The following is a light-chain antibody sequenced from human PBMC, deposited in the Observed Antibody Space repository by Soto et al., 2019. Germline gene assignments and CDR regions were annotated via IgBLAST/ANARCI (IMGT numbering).Light chain of an antibody. J-gene: IGKJ1*01. CDR3: QQYGLSPWT. CDR2: GAY. Sequence: EIVLTQSPGTLSLSPGERATLSCRASQRVSNNYLAWYQQKPGQAPRLLIFGAYNGAAGIPDRFIGSGSGTDFSLTISRLESEDAAVYHCQQYGLSPWTFGQGTKVEIK. V-gene: IGKV3-20*01. CDR1: QRVSNNY.